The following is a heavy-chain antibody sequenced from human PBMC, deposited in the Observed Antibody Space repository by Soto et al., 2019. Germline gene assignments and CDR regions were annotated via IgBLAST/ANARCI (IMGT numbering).Heavy chain of an antibody. Sequence: GGSLRLSCAASGFTFSRNGMHWIRQAPGKGLEWVAFITYDGSNGDYVDSVKGRFTISRDNSKNTLYLEMNSLGAEDTAVYYCARFVGSDSSGCFDYWGQGTPVTVSS. V-gene: IGHV3-33*01. D-gene: IGHD3-22*01. CDR3: ARFVGSDSSGCFDY. CDR1: GFTFSRNG. J-gene: IGHJ4*02. CDR2: ITYDGSNG.